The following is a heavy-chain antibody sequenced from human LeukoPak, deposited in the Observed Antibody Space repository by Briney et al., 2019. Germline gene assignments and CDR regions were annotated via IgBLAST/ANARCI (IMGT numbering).Heavy chain of an antibody. D-gene: IGHD5-18*01. Sequence: ASVKVSCKASGYTFTDFGISWVRQAPGQGLEWMGWSSAYNGNTKYAQNVQGRVTITADTSTDTAYMELRSLRSDDTAVYYCARDLGEDTTMIFFDFWGQGTLVTVSS. CDR3: ARDLGEDTTMIFFDF. CDR2: SSAYNGNT. CDR1: GYTFTDFG. V-gene: IGHV1-18*01. J-gene: IGHJ4*02.